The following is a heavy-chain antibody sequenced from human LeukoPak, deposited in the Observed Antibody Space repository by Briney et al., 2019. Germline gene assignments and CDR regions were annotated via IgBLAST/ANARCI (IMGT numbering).Heavy chain of an antibody. V-gene: IGHV1-69-2*01. CDR2: VDPEDGET. CDR1: GYTFTDYY. D-gene: IGHD3-10*01. CDR3: ATGEYYGSGCYYYY. J-gene: IGHJ4*02. Sequence: GASVKVSCKVSGYTFTDYYMHWVQQAPGKGLEWVGLVDPEDGETIYAEKFQGRVTITADTSTDTAYMELSSLRSEDTAVYYCATGEYYGSGCYYYYWGQGTLVTVSS.